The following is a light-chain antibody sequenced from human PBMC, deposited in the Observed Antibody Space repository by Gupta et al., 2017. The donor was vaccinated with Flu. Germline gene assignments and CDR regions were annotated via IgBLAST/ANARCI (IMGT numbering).Light chain of an antibody. V-gene: IGKV1-39*01. Sequence: DIQLTQSPSSLSASVGDRVTITCRSSQTITSHLNWYQHRPGKAPKLLIYDTSNLQSRVPSRFSGSASGTNFSLTISMLQPEDFATYYCQQSVNIPLTFGGGTKVDIK. CDR1: QTITSH. CDR3: QQSVNIPLT. J-gene: IGKJ4*01. CDR2: DTS.